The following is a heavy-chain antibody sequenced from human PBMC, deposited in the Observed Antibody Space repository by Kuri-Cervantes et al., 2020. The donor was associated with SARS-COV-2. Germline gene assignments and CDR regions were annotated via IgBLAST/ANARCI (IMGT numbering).Heavy chain of an antibody. CDR2: IIPIFGTA. CDR3: ANGKKYYDFWSGYPIPSWYFDL. V-gene: IGHV1-69*13. Sequence: SVKVSCKASGGTFSSYTISWVRQAPGQGLEWMGRIIPIFGTANYAQKFQGRVTITADESTSTAYMELSSLRSEDTAVYYCANGKKYYDFWSGYPIPSWYFDLWGRGTLVTVSS. D-gene: IGHD3-3*01. J-gene: IGHJ2*01. CDR1: GGTFSSYT.